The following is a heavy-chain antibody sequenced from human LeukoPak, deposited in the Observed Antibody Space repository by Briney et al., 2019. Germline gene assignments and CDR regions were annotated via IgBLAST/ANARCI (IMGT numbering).Heavy chain of an antibody. CDR3: AREYRHYYDSSGYYISRIFDY. CDR2: ISYSGST. V-gene: IGHV4-59*01. D-gene: IGHD3-22*01. Sequence: SETLSLTCTVSGGSISSYYWSWIQQPPGKGLEWIGYISYSGSTNYNPSLKSRVTISVDTPKNQFSLKVSSVTAADTAVYYCAREYRHYYDSSGYYISRIFDYWGQGALVTAS. J-gene: IGHJ4*02. CDR1: GGSISSYY.